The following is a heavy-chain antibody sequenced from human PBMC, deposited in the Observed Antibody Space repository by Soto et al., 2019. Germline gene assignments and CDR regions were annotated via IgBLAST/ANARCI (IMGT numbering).Heavy chain of an antibody. CDR1: GGNISSYA. CDR2: IMPIFGTA. CDR3: ARTLRPGANYYYCGRGV. V-gene: IGHV1-69*13. J-gene: IGHJ6*02. Sequence: GSPEKIACKVPGGNISSYAISWVRQAPGQRLEWMGGIMPIFGTANYAQKFQGRVTITADESTSTAYMELSSLRSEDTAVYYSARTLRPGANYYYCGRGVCGQGTTVTVSS. D-gene: IGHD1-26*01.